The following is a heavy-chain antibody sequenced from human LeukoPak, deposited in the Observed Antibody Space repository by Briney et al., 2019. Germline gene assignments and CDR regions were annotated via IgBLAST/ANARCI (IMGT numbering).Heavy chain of an antibody. CDR1: GGSISSYY. Sequence: SETLSLTCTVSGGSISSYYWSWIRQPPGKGLEWIGYIYYSGSTNYNPSLKCRVTISVDTSKNQFSLKLSSVTAADTAVYYCARVLTSGVGGDYWGQGTLVTVSS. CDR3: ARVLTSGVGGDY. D-gene: IGHD1-26*01. V-gene: IGHV4-59*01. CDR2: IYYSGST. J-gene: IGHJ4*02.